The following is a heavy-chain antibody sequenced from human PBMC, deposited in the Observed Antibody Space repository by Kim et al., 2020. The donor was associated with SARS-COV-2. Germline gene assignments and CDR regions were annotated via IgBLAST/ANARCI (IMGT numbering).Heavy chain of an antibody. CDR3: ARDSGKMATINLDY. Sequence: GGSLRLSCAASGFTFNSHSMNWVRQAPGKGLEWVSSITSSSYYIYYADSVKGRFTISRDNAKNSLYLQMNNLRAEDTAVYYCARDSGKMATINLDYWGQGTLVTVSS. V-gene: IGHV3-21*01. CDR1: GFTFNSHS. J-gene: IGHJ4*02. CDR2: ITSSSYYI. D-gene: IGHD5-12*01.